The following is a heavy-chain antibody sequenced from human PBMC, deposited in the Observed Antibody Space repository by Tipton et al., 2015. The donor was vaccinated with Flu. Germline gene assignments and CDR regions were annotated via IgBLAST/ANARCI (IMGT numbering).Heavy chain of an antibody. D-gene: IGHD2-2*01. CDR2: ISHSGST. CDR3: ARDPSLGMPEYFDS. J-gene: IGHJ4*02. Sequence: TLSLTCAVYGGSFTNYYWTWLRQTPGKGLVWIGEISHSGSTNYNPSLKSRVAISVDTSKNQFSLRLSSVTAADTAVYFCARDPSLGMPEYFDSWGQGTLVTVSS. V-gene: IGHV4-34*01. CDR1: GGSFTNYY.